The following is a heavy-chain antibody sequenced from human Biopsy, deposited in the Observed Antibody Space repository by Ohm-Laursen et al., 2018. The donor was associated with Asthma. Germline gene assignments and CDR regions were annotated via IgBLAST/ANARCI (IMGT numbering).Heavy chain of an antibody. CDR2: IYYSGTT. J-gene: IGHJ6*02. D-gene: IGHD6-13*01. V-gene: IGHV4-39*01. Sequence: SETLSLTCSLSSGSGGYMRSGNYYWGWIRQPPGKGLEWIGSIYYSGTTYYNPSLESRVTVSADTSKNQFSLKFTSVTAADTAVYYCVRGSSSWHHGPFHYYYGLDVWGQGTTVTVSS. CDR1: SGSGGYMRSGNYY. CDR3: VRGSSSWHHGPFHYYYGLDV.